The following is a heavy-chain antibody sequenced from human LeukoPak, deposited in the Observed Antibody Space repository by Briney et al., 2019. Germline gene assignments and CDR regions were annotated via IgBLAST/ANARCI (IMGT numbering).Heavy chain of an antibody. CDR1: GGSISSYY. CDR2: IYYSGST. J-gene: IGHJ4*02. Sequence: SETLSLTCTVSGGSISSYYWSWIRQPPGKGLEWIGYIYYSGSTNYNPSLKSRVTISVDTSKNQFFLKLSSVTAADTAVYYCARATYYYGSGSYGGFDYWGQGTLVTVSS. D-gene: IGHD3-10*01. V-gene: IGHV4-59*01. CDR3: ARATYYYGSGSYGGFDY.